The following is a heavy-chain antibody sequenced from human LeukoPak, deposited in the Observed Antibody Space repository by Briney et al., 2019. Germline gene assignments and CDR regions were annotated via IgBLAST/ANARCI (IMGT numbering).Heavy chain of an antibody. CDR2: ISPYKGNT. CDR1: GYTFTGYY. Sequence: GASVKVSCKAPGYTFTGYYMHWVRQAPGQGLEWMGWISPYKGNTNYAQKFQGRVTITADESTSTAYMELSSLRSEDTAVYYCARVYDSSGYEAFDIRGQGTMVTVSS. CDR3: ARVYDSSGYEAFDI. V-gene: IGHV1-18*04. D-gene: IGHD3-22*01. J-gene: IGHJ3*02.